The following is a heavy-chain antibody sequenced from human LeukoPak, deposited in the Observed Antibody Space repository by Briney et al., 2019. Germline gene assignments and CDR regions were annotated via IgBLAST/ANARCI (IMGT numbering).Heavy chain of an antibody. CDR2: IYGDGSFT. CDR1: GFTFSNFW. CDR3: ASDYGDPFDY. D-gene: IGHD4-17*01. V-gene: IGHV3-74*01. J-gene: IGHJ4*02. Sequence: GGSLRLSCAASGFTFSNFWMHWVRQAPGKGLVWVALIYGDGSFTRYADSVKGRFTISRDNAKNSLYPQMNSLRAEDTAVYYCASDYGDPFDYWGQGTLVTVSS.